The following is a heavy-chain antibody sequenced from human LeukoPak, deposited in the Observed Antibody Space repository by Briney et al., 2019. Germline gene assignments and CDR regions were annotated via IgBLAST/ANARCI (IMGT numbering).Heavy chain of an antibody. CDR1: GGSISSYY. Sequence: PSETLSLTCTVSGGSISSYYWNWIRQPPGKGLEWIGYIYYSGSTNYNPSLKSRVTISVDTSKNQFSLNLTSVTAADTAVYYCARFTPQGYGWGGYNRFDPWGQGTLVTVSS. D-gene: IGHD3-16*01. CDR2: IYYSGST. CDR3: ARFTPQGYGWGGYNRFDP. V-gene: IGHV4-59*01. J-gene: IGHJ5*02.